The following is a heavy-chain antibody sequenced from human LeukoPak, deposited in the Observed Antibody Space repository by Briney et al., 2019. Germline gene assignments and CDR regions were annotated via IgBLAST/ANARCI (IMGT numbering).Heavy chain of an antibody. Sequence: ASVKVSCKASRYTFTGYYMHWVRQAPGRGLEWMGWINPNSGSTNYAQKFQGRVTMTRDTSISTAYMELRRLTADDTAVYYCVSRYSNNNWGQGTLVTVSS. CDR2: INPNSGST. CDR1: RYTFTGYY. J-gene: IGHJ4*02. V-gene: IGHV1-2*02. CDR3: VSRYSNNN. D-gene: IGHD5-12*01.